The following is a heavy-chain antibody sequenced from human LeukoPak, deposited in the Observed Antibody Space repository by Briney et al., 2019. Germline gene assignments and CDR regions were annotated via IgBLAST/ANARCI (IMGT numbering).Heavy chain of an antibody. CDR1: GGTFSSYA. V-gene: IGHV1-69*04. D-gene: IGHD3/OR15-3a*01. CDR2: IIPILGIA. J-gene: IGHJ6*03. CDR3: ARGLGHYYYYYMDV. Sequence: SVKVSCKASGGTFSSYAICWVRQAPGQGLEWMGRIIPILGIANYAQKFQGRVTITADKSTSTAYMEPSSLRSEDTAVYYCARGLGHYYYYYMDVWGKGTTVTVSS.